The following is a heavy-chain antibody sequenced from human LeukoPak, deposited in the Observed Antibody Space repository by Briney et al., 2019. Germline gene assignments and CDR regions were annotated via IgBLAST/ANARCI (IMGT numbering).Heavy chain of an antibody. CDR3: AKGRAASDY. J-gene: IGHJ4*02. Sequence: GRSLRLSCAASGFTFSGYAMSWVRQAPGKGLEWVSAISGSGGSTYYADSVKGRFTISRDNSKNTLYLQMNRLRAEDTAVYYCAKGRAASDYWGQGTLVTVSS. V-gene: IGHV3-23*01. CDR1: GFTFSGYA. D-gene: IGHD6-13*01. CDR2: ISGSGGST.